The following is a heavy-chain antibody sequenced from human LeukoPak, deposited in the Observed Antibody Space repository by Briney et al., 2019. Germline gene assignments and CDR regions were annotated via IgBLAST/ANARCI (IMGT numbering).Heavy chain of an antibody. V-gene: IGHV4-39*07. Sequence: PSETLSLTCTVSGDSISSSSSYWGWIRQPPGEGLAWIGSIYYSGSTYYNPSLKSRVTMSVDTSKNQFSLKLSSVTAADTAVYYCARDFPVRVVRGVISEWADYYYYYMDVWGKGTTVTISS. J-gene: IGHJ6*03. D-gene: IGHD3-10*01. CDR1: GDSISSSSSY. CDR3: ARDFPVRVVRGVISEWADYYYYYMDV. CDR2: IYYSGST.